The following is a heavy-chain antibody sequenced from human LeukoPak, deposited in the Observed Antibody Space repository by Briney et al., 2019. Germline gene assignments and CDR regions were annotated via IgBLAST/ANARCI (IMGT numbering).Heavy chain of an antibody. CDR1: GFTFSNYA. Sequence: PGGSLRLSCAASGFTFSNYAMHWVRQAPGKGLEWVAVMSYDGGNKYYADSVKGRFTISRDNSRNTLSLQMNSLRAEDTAVYYCARGGASTVWYYYLEYWGQGTLVTVSS. J-gene: IGHJ4*02. D-gene: IGHD6-19*01. V-gene: IGHV3-30-3*01. CDR2: MSYDGGNK. CDR3: ARGGASTVWYYYLEY.